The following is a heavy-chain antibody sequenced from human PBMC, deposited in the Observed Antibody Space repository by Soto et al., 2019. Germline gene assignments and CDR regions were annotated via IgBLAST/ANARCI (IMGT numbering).Heavy chain of an antibody. CDR3: SGCSGGACHQNYGMDV. J-gene: IGHJ6*02. CDR1: GFTFSSCT. V-gene: IGHV3-21*01. CDR2: ISPSTSHI. Sequence: EVHLVESGGGLVKPGGSLRLSCAVSGFTFSSCTMNWVRQAPGKGLEWVSSISPSTSHIYYADSVKGRFTISRDNATHSLFLQMNSLRAEDTAVYYCSGCSGGACHQNYGMDVWGQGTTVTVSS. D-gene: IGHD2-15*01.